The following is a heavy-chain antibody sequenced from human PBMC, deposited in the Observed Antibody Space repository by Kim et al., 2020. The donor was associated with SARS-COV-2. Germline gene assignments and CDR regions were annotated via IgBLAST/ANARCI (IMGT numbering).Heavy chain of an antibody. CDR3: ARSDRGYPRRAVDFDI. CDR1: GFTFSSHS. V-gene: IGHV3-21*01. CDR2: ISSNSRSM. Sequence: GGYLRLSCAASGFTFSSHSMNWVRQAPGKGLEWVLSISSNSRSMYYADSVKGRFTISRDNAKNSLYLQMNSLRDEDTAVYYCARSDRGYPRRAVDFDIWG. D-gene: IGHD3-22*01. J-gene: IGHJ3*02.